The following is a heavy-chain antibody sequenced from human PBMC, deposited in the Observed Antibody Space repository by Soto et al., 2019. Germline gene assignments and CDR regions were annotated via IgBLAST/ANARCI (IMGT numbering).Heavy chain of an antibody. V-gene: IGHV1-8*01. CDR3: VKMAAAGTLNWFDP. CDR1: GYSFYNND. CDR2: MNPGSGKA. D-gene: IGHD6-25*01. Sequence: QVQLVQSGAEVKKPGDSVKVSCKTSGYSFYNNDISWVRQATGQGLEWMGWMNPGSGKAGYADKFEGRFTMTRNASISTAYMELSNLRSEDTAVYYCVKMAAAGTLNWFDPWGQGTLVSVSS. J-gene: IGHJ5*02.